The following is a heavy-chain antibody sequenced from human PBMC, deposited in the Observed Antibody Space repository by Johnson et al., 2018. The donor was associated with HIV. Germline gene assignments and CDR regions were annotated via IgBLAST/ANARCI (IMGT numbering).Heavy chain of an antibody. CDR3: ARARGVLLWFGELVDAFDI. CDR2: ISYDGSNK. D-gene: IGHD3-10*01. Sequence: QVQLVESGGGVVQPGRSLRLSCAASRFTFSSYAMHWVRQAPGKGLEWVAVISYDGSNKYYADSVKGRFTISRDNSRNTLYLQMNSLRAEDTAVYYCARARGVLLWFGELVDAFDIWGQGTMVTVSS. J-gene: IGHJ3*02. CDR1: RFTFSSYA. V-gene: IGHV3-30-3*01.